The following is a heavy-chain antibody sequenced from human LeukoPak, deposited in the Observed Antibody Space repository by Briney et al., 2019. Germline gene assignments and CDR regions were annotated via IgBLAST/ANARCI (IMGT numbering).Heavy chain of an antibody. D-gene: IGHD1-26*01. CDR2: IYYSGST. Sequence: SETLSLTCTVSGGSISSSSYYWGWIRQPPGKGLEWIGSIYYSGSTYYNPSLKSQVTISVDTSKNQFSLKLSSVTAADTAVYYCARHEELLRNFDYWGQGTLVTVSS. V-gene: IGHV4-39*01. CDR1: GGSISSSSYY. J-gene: IGHJ4*02. CDR3: ARHEELLRNFDY.